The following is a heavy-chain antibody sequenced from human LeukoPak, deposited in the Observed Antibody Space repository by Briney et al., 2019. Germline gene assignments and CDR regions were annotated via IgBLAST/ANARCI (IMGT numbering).Heavy chain of an antibody. CDR3: ASEGITMVRGVTVNWFDP. D-gene: IGHD3-10*01. CDR2: IYYGGST. V-gene: IGHV4-61*01. CDR1: GGSVSSGSYY. J-gene: IGHJ5*02. Sequence: SETLSLTCTVSGGSVSSGSYYWSWIRQPPGKGLEWIGYIYYGGSTNYNPSLKSRVTISVDTSKNQFSLKLSSATAADTAVYYCASEGITMVRGVTVNWFDPWGQGTLVTVSS.